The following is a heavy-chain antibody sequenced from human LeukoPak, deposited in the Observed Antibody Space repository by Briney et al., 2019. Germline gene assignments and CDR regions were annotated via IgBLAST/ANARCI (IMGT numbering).Heavy chain of an antibody. J-gene: IGHJ4*02. Sequence: SVKVSCKASGGTFSSYAISWVRQAPGQGLEWKGGIIPIFGTANYAQKFQGRVTITADESTSTAYMELSSLRSEDTAVYYCARVIKGIQLRSRGFDYWGQGTLVTVSS. CDR3: ARVIKGIQLRSRGFDY. CDR1: GGTFSSYA. V-gene: IGHV1-69*13. CDR2: IIPIFGTA. D-gene: IGHD5-18*01.